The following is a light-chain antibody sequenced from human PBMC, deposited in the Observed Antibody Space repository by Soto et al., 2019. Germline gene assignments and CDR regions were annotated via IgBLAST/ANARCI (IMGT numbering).Light chain of an antibody. CDR1: QSVSNNY. V-gene: IGKV3-11*01. CDR2: GAS. J-gene: IGKJ5*01. CDR3: QQRQYWPPIT. Sequence: TQSPSTLSGSVGDRVTITCRASQSVSNNYLAWYQQKPGQAPRLLIYGASNRATGIPDRFSGSGSGTDFTLTISSLEPEDFAIYYCQQRQYWPPITFGQGTRLEIK.